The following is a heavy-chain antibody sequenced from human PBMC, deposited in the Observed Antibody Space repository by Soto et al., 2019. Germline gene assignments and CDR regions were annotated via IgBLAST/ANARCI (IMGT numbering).Heavy chain of an antibody. CDR2: ISSTGGTT. CDR3: AKPGYASALHPQYYFAY. V-gene: IGHV3-23*01. Sequence: GGSLRLSCAASGFTFRSYAMSWVRQSPGKGLEWLSGISSTGGTTYYADSVKGRFTISRDNSKNTVYVLMNSLRAEDTAICYCAKPGYASALHPQYYFAYWG. D-gene: IGHD6-19*01. J-gene: IGHJ4*01. CDR1: GFTFRSYA.